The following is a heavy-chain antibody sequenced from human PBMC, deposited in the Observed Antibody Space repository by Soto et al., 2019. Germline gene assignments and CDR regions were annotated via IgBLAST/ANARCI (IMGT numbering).Heavy chain of an antibody. D-gene: IGHD2-21*01. V-gene: IGHV4-31*09. CDR2: IYYSGST. J-gene: IGHJ5*02. CDR3: ATLPPRIVVSLLPIPT. CDR1: GGSISSGDYY. Sequence: SETLSLTCTVSGGSISSGDYYWSCIRQHPGKGLEWIGYIYYSGSTYYSPSLRGRATISVDKSNNQFSLRLRSVTAADTAVYYCATLPPRIVVSLLPIPTWGQGILVTVSS.